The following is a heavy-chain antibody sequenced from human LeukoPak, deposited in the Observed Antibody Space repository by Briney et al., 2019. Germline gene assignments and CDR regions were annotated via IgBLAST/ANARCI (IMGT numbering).Heavy chain of an antibody. CDR3: ARQWIMITFGGAPDY. V-gene: IGHV4-39*01. D-gene: IGHD3-16*01. CDR2: IYYSGST. CDR1: GGSISSSSYY. J-gene: IGHJ4*02. Sequence: SETLSLTCTVSGGSISSSSYYWGWIRQPPGKGLEWIGSIYYSGSTYYNPSLKSRVTISVDTSKNQFSLKLSSVTAADTAVYYCARQWIMITFGGAPDYWGQGTLVTVSS.